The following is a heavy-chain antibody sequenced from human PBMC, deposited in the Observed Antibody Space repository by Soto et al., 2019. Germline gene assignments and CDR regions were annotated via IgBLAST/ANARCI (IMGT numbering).Heavy chain of an antibody. CDR3: ARGAILAHGMDV. Sequence: EVQLLESGGGLVQPGGSLRLPCAASGFSFSGSGMTWFRQAPGKGLDWVSSISGTGADTFYADSVRGRFTVSRDNSKNTLFLQMNSLRPDDTAVYYCARGAILAHGMDVWGQGTTVTVSS. D-gene: IGHD3-3*01. V-gene: IGHV3-23*01. CDR2: ISGTGADT. CDR1: GFSFSGSG. J-gene: IGHJ6*02.